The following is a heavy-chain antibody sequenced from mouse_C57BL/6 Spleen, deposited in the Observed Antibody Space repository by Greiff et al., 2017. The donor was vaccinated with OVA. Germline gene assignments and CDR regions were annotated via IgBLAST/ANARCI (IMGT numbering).Heavy chain of an antibody. CDR3: ARHEVVANWYFDV. V-gene: IGHV5-6*01. CDR1: GFTFSSYG. CDR2: ISSGGSYT. J-gene: IGHJ1*03. D-gene: IGHD1-1*01. Sequence: EVKVVESGGDLVKPGGSLKLSCAASGFTFSSYGMSWVRQTPDKRLEWVATISSGGSYTYYPDSVKGRFTISRDNAKNTLYLQMSSLKSEDTAMYYCARHEVVANWYFDVWGTGTTVTVSS.